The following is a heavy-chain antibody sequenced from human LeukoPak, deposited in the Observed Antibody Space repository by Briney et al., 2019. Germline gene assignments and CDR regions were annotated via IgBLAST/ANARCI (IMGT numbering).Heavy chain of an antibody. V-gene: IGHV4-39*01. CDR3: ARLGYCSGGSCYSFRKEQF. CDR1: GGSISSSNYY. J-gene: IGHJ4*02. Sequence: SETLSLTCSVSGGSISSSNYYWGWIRQPPGQGLEWIGSIYYSGTTYYNPSLKSRVTISVDTSKNQFSLKLSSVTAADTAVYYCARLGYCSGGSCYSFRKEQFWGQGTLVTVSS. D-gene: IGHD2-15*01. CDR2: IYYSGTT.